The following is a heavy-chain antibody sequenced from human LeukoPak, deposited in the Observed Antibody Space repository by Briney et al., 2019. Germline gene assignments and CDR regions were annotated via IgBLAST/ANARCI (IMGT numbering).Heavy chain of an antibody. CDR1: GYTFTSYA. Sequence: ASVKVSCKASGYTFTSYAMNWVRQAPGQGLEWMGWINTNTGNPTYAQGFTGRFVFSLDTSVSTAYLQISSLKAEDTAVYYCARSNTFDDTAAGTNFGYWGQGTLVTVSS. CDR2: INTNTGNP. J-gene: IGHJ4*02. V-gene: IGHV7-4-1*02. CDR3: ARSNTFDDTAAGTNFGY. D-gene: IGHD6-13*01.